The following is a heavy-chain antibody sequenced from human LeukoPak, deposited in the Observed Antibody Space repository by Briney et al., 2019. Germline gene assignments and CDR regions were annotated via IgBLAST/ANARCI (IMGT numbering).Heavy chain of an antibody. CDR3: ARGRDYGDYPTTYYFDY. J-gene: IGHJ4*02. CDR1: GESFSGYY. D-gene: IGHD4-17*01. V-gene: IGHV4-34*01. CDR2: INHSGST. Sequence: PSETLSLTCAVYGESFSGYYWSWIRQPPGKGLEWIGEINHSGSTNYNPSLKSRVTISVDTSKNQFSLKLSSVTAADTAVYYCARGRDYGDYPTTYYFDYWGQGTLVTVSP.